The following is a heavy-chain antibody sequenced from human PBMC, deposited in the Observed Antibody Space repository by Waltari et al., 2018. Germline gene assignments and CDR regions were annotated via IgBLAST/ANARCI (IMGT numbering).Heavy chain of an antibody. CDR1: GFELRTYS. V-gene: IGHV3-7*03. J-gene: IGHJ4*02. D-gene: IGHD3-10*01. CDR3: ARGSADFVRFWDS. Sequence: EVYLAESGGGLVQRGGSLRLSCAASGFELRTYSMSWVRQAPGKGLEWVANIRCDGTGQYYADSVAGRFTISRDNTKNSLYLQMDRLRDDDTAVYYCARGSADFVRFWDSWGQGTLVTVSS. CDR2: IRCDGTGQ.